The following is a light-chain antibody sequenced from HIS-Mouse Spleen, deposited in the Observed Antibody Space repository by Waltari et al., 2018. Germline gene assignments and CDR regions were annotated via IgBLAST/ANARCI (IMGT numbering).Light chain of an antibody. V-gene: IGLV2-8*01. J-gene: IGLJ1*01. CDR1: SSDFGGYNY. Sequence: QSALTQPPSASGSPGQPFTISCTGTSSDFGGYNYFTWYQQHPGKAPKLMIYEVSKRPSGVPDRFSGSKSGNTASLTVSGLQAEDEADYYCSSYAGSNNYVFGTGTKVTVL. CDR3: SSYAGSNNYV. CDR2: EVS.